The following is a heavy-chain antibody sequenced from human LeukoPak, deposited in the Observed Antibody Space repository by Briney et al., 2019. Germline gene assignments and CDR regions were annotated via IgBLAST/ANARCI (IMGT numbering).Heavy chain of an antibody. CDR3: SRGTTGYYYIGLDY. Sequence: GGSLRLSCAASGFTFSSYGMHWVRQAPGKGLEWVAIISYDGGDKDYADSVKGRFTISRDNSKNTLYLQMNFLITEDTALYYCSRGTTGYYYIGLDYWGQGALVTVSS. V-gene: IGHV3-30*03. CDR2: ISYDGGDK. CDR1: GFTFSSYG. D-gene: IGHD3-22*01. J-gene: IGHJ4*02.